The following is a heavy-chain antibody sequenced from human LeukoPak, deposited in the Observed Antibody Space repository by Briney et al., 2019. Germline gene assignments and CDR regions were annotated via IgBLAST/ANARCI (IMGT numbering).Heavy chain of an antibody. CDR1: GGSISSSSNY. V-gene: IGHV4-39*07. CDR2: IYYSGST. CDR3: ARDTGTYYYGSGTRGWFAP. J-gene: IGHJ5*02. D-gene: IGHD3-10*01. Sequence: SETLSLTCTVSGGSISSSSNYWGWVRQPPGKGLEWIGSIYYSGSTHYHASLKSRDTSENQFSLKLTSVTAADTAVYYCARDTGTYYYGSGTRGWFAPWGQGTLVTVSS.